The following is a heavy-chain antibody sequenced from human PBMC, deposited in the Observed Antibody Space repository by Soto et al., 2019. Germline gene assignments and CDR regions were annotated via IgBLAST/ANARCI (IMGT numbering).Heavy chain of an antibody. Sequence: SETLSLTCAVYGGSFSGYYWSWIRQPPGKGLEWIGEINHSGSTNYNPSLKSRVTISVDTSKNQFSLKLSSVTAADTAVYYCETRWFWWGRPFDIWGQGTMVTVSS. V-gene: IGHV4-34*01. CDR2: INHSGST. J-gene: IGHJ3*02. CDR3: ETRWFWWGRPFDI. D-gene: IGHD2-21*02. CDR1: GGSFSGYY.